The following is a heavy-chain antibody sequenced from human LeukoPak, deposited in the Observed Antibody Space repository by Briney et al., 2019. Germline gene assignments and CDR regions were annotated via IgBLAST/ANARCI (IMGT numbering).Heavy chain of an antibody. CDR3: AKDLGSSGYYY. V-gene: IGHV3-23*01. J-gene: IGHJ4*02. CDR1: GFTFSSYA. CDR2: ISGSGGST. Sequence: GGSLRLSCAASGFTFSSYAMSWVRQAPGKGLEWVSAISGSGGSTYYADSVKGRFTVSRDNSKNTLYLQMNSLRAEDTAVYYCAKDLGSSGYYYWGQGTLATVSS. D-gene: IGHD3-22*01.